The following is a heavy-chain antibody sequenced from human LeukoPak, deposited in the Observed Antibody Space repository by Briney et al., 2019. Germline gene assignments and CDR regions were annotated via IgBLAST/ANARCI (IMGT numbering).Heavy chain of an antibody. Sequence: SETLSLTCAVSGYSISSGYYWGWIRQPPGKGLEWIGSIYHSGSTYYNPSLKSRVTISVDTSKNQFSLKLSSVTAADTAVYYCASWFGELSGSNDAFGIWGQGTMVTVSS. J-gene: IGHJ3*02. V-gene: IGHV4-38-2*01. CDR2: IYHSGST. CDR3: ASWFGELSGSNDAFGI. CDR1: GYSISSGYY. D-gene: IGHD3-10*01.